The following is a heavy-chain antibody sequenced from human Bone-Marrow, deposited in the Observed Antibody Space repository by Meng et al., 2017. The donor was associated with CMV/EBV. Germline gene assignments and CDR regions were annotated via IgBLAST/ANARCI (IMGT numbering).Heavy chain of an antibody. CDR2: INPSGGST. Sequence: ASVKVSCKASGYTFTSYYMHWVRQAPGQGLEWMGIINPSGGSTSYAQKFQGRVTMTRDTSTSTVYMELSSLRSEDTAVYYCARSNIVVVPAGTHAFDIWGQGTMVTVSS. V-gene: IGHV1-46*01. CDR1: GYTFTSYY. D-gene: IGHD2-2*01. J-gene: IGHJ3*02. CDR3: ARSNIVVVPAGTHAFDI.